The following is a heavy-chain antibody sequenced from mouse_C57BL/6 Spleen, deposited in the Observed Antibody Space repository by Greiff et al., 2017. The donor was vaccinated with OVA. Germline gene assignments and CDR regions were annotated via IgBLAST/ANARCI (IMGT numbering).Heavy chain of an antibody. Sequence: DVMLVESGEGLVKPGGSLKLSCAASGFTFSSYAMSWVRQTPEKRLEWVAYISSGGDYIYYADTVKGRFTISRDNARNTLYLQMSSLKSEDTAMYYCTREEDYGAMDYWGQGTSVTVSS. J-gene: IGHJ4*01. CDR1: GFTFSSYA. V-gene: IGHV5-9-1*02. CDR3: TREEDYGAMDY. CDR2: ISSGGDYI.